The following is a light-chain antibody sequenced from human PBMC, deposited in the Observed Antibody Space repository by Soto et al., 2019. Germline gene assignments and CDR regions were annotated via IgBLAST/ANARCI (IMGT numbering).Light chain of an antibody. CDR1: SSDVGGYNF. CDR2: AVT. V-gene: IGLV2-14*01. J-gene: IGLJ2*01. Sequence: QSALTQPASVSGSPGQSITISCTGTSSDVGGYNFVSWYQHHPGKAPKLMVYAVTNRPSGVSNRFSGSKSGSTASLTISGLRADDEAYYYCTSYTSSSTLVFGGGTKVTVL. CDR3: TSYTSSSTLV.